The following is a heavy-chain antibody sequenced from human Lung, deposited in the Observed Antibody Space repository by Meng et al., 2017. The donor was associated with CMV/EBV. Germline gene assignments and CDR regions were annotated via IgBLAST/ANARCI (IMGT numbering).Heavy chain of an antibody. CDR3: ARHRGESFGITYYYYALDV. Sequence: SETLSLTCAVSGDSIHSNNWWSWVRQPPGRGLEWIGEIYQSGSSNSNLSPKSRVTISVDKSKNKFSLKLSSVTVADTAVYYCARHRGESFGITYYYYALDVWGQGTTVTVSS. V-gene: IGHV4-4*02. CDR1: GDSIHSNNW. J-gene: IGHJ6*02. D-gene: IGHD3-3*01. CDR2: IYQSGSS.